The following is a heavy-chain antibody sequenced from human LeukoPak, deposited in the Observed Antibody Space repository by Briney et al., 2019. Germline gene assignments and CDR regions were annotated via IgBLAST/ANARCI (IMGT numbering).Heavy chain of an antibody. Sequence: GGSLRLSCAASGFTFSTYSMNWVRQAPGKGLEWVSSISSTSSYIYYADSVKGRFTISRDNSKNTLYLQMNSLRAEDTAVYYCASSLYDILTEWGQGTLVTVSS. CDR2: ISSTSSYI. J-gene: IGHJ4*02. D-gene: IGHD3-9*01. CDR1: GFTFSTYS. V-gene: IGHV3-21*04. CDR3: ASSLYDILTE.